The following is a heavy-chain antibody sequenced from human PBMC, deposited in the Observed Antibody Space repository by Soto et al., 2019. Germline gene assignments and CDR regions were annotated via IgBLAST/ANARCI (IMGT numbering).Heavy chain of an antibody. CDR1: GGSIRNNNW. V-gene: IGHV4-4*02. Sequence: QVQLQESGPGLVKPSGTLSLTCAVSGGSIRNNNWWSWVRQPPGRGLEWIGKIYHSGNTNYNPSLQSRVTISEDKSKNHFSLRLSSVTAADTAVYYCARVVPAAIPLAFDIWGQGTMVTVSS. D-gene: IGHD2-2*02. CDR2: IYHSGNT. CDR3: ARVVPAAIPLAFDI. J-gene: IGHJ3*02.